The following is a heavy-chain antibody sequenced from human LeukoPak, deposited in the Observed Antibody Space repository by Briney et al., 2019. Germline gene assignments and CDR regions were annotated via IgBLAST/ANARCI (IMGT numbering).Heavy chain of an antibody. Sequence: PSETLSLTCTVSGGSISSYYWSWIRQPPGKGLEWIGYIYYSGTTNYNPSLKSQVTISVDTSKNQFSLKLSSVTAADTAVYYCAREDYCSGGSCYSGYFQHWGQGTLVTVSS. CDR3: AREDYCSGGSCYSGYFQH. J-gene: IGHJ1*01. D-gene: IGHD2-15*01. CDR1: GGSISSYY. V-gene: IGHV4-59*01. CDR2: IYYSGTT.